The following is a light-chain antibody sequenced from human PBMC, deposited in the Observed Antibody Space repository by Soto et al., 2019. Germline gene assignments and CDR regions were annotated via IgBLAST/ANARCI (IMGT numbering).Light chain of an antibody. J-gene: IGKJ3*01. CDR3: QQYGSSPFT. V-gene: IGKV3-20*01. CDR1: QSVSSNF. Sequence: EIVLTQSPGTLSLSPGEGATLSCRASQSVSSNFLAWYQQKPGQAPRLLIYAASSRATGISDRFSGSGSETDFTFTIRRLEPEDFALYYCQQYGSSPFTFGPGTKVDL. CDR2: AAS.